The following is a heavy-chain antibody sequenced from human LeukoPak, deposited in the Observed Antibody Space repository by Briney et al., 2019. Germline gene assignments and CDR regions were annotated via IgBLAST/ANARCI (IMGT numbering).Heavy chain of an antibody. CDR2: ISYDGSNK. CDR3: AKELKFIAALNY. V-gene: IGHV3-30*18. D-gene: IGHD6-13*01. CDR1: GFTFSSYG. J-gene: IGHJ4*02. Sequence: GGSLRLSCAASGFTFSSYGMHWVRQAPGKGLEWVAVISYDGSNKYYADSVKGRFTISRDNSKNTLYLQMNSLRAEDTAVYYCAKELKFIAALNYWGQGTLVTVSS.